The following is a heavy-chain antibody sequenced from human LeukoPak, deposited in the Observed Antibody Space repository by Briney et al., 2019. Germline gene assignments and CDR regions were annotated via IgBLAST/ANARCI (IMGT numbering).Heavy chain of an antibody. J-gene: IGHJ5*02. CDR1: GDSISSGDYY. CDR3: ARVDDSGYGKFDP. D-gene: IGHD5-12*01. V-gene: IGHV4-30-4*01. Sequence: PFETLSLTCSVSGDSISSGDYYWSWLRQPPGKGLEWIGYISYSGRTYYNPSLKSRLTVSVDTSNNQFSLEVTSVTAADTAMYYCARVDDSGYGKFDPWGQGALVTVSS. CDR2: ISYSGRT.